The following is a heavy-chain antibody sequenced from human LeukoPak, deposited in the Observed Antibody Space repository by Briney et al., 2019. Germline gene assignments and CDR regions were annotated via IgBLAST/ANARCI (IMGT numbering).Heavy chain of an antibody. CDR1: GFTFTSYW. J-gene: IGHJ4*02. D-gene: IGHD6-6*01. V-gene: IGHV3-74*01. CDR3: ARVPYTYSSSTLGY. Sequence: GGSLRLSCATSGFTFTSYWMHWVRQAPGKGLVWVSRINTDGSTTGYADSVRGRFTISRDNAKNTLYLQMNSLRTEDTAVYYCARVPYTYSSSTLGYWGQGTLVTVSS. CDR2: INTDGSTT.